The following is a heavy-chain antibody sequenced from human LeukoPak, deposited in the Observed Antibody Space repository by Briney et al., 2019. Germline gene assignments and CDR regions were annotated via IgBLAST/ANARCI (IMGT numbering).Heavy chain of an antibody. V-gene: IGHV3-9*01. CDR3: AKDSRSSWFNWFDP. CDR1: GFTFDDYA. J-gene: IGHJ5*02. D-gene: IGHD6-13*01. CDR2: ISWNSGSI. Sequence: GRSLRLSCAASGFTFDDYAMHWVRQAPGKGLEWVSGISWNSGSIGYADSVKGRFTISRDNAKNSLYLQTNSLRAEDTALYYCAKDSRSSWFNWFDPWGQGTLVTVSS.